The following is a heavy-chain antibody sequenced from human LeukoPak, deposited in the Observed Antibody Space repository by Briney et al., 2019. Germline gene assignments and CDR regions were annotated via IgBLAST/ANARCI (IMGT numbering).Heavy chain of an antibody. V-gene: IGHV3-11*01. CDR3: ARDRGPYTYYYGSGSYYMDV. D-gene: IGHD3-10*01. CDR1: GFTFSDYY. J-gene: IGHJ6*03. Sequence: PGGSLRLSCAASGFTFSDYYMSWIRQAPGKGLEWVSYISSSGSTIYYAGSVKGRFTISRDNAKNSLYLQMNSLRAEDTAVYYCARDRGPYTYYYGSGSYYMDVWGKGTTVTVSS. CDR2: ISSSGSTI.